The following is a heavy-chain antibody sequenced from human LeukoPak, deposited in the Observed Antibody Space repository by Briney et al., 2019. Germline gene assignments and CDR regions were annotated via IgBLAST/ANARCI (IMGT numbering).Heavy chain of an antibody. CDR1: GFTFSSYA. CDR2: ISGSVGST. Sequence: VGSLRVSCAASGFTFSSYAMSWVRQAPGKGVEWVSAISGSVGSTYYADSVKGRFTISRDNSKNTLYLQMNSLRAEDTAVYNCAKDYYDSSGYYIWDYWGQGTLVTVSS. D-gene: IGHD3-22*01. CDR3: AKDYYDSSGYYIWDY. J-gene: IGHJ4*02. V-gene: IGHV3-23*01.